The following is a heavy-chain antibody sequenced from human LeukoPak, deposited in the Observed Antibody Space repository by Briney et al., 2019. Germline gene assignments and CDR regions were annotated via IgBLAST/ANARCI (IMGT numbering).Heavy chain of an antibody. V-gene: IGHV1-2*02. Sequence: ASVKVSCKASGYTFTGYYMHWVRQAPGQGLEWMVWINPNSGGTNYAQKFQGRVTMTRDTSISTAYMELSRLRSDDTAVYYCARVNWFIAGAGNNWFDPWGQGTLVTVSS. CDR3: ARVNWFIAGAGNNWFDP. CDR1: GYTFTGYY. CDR2: INPNSGGT. D-gene: IGHD6-13*01. J-gene: IGHJ5*02.